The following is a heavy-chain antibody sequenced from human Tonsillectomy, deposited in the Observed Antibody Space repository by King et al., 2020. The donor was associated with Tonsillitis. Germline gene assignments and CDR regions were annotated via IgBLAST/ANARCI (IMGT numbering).Heavy chain of an antibody. V-gene: IGHV3-11*01. D-gene: IGHD7-27*01. CDR2: ISSSGSTI. CDR1: GFILSDYY. Sequence: VQLVESGGGLVKPGGSLRLSCAASGFILSDYYMSWIRQAPGKGLEWVSYISSSGSTIYYADSVKGRFTISRDNAKNSLYLQMNSLRAEDTAVYYCAREWGQYYYYYYGLDVWGQGTTVTVSS. J-gene: IGHJ6*02. CDR3: AREWGQYYYYYYGLDV.